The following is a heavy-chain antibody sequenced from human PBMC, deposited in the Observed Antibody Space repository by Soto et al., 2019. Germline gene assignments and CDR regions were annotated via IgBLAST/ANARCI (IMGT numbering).Heavy chain of an antibody. CDR3: ASVDYFDSSGHKEANNYYYYGMDV. J-gene: IGHJ6*02. V-gene: IGHV1-69*13. Sequence: GASVKVSCKASGGTFSSYAISWVRQAPGQGLEWMGGIIPIFGTANYAQKFQGRVTITADESTSTAYMELSSLRSEDTAVYYCASVDYFDSSGHKEANNYYYYGMDVWGQGTTVTVSS. D-gene: IGHD3-22*01. CDR1: GGTFSSYA. CDR2: IIPIFGTA.